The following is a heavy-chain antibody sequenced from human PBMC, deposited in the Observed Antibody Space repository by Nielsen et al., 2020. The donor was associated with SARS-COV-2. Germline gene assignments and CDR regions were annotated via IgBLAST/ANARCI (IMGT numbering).Heavy chain of an antibody. CDR2: INHSGST. J-gene: IGHJ5*02. V-gene: IGHV4-38-2*02. CDR1: GYSISSGYY. CDR3: ARGRNSSSSWFDP. D-gene: IGHD6-6*01. Sequence: SETLSLTCTVSGYSISSGYYWSWIRQPPGKGLEWIGEINHSGSTNYNPSLKSRVTISVDTSKNQFSLKLSSVTAADTAVYYCARGRNSSSSWFDPWGQGTLVTVSS.